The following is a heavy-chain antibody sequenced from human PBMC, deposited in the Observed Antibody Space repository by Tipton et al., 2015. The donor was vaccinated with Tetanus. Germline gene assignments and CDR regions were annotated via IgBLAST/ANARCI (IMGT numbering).Heavy chain of an antibody. CDR2: IDPNSGDT. CDR1: GYTFTGYY. V-gene: IGHV1-2*02. Sequence: VQLVQSGAELKKPGASVKVSCTASGYTFTGYYMYWVRQAPGQGLEWVGWIDPNSGDTIYAQNFQGRVPMTRDTSISTVYMELSRLRSDDTAVYYCARDRGDYIYYGMDVWGPGTTVSVSS. J-gene: IGHJ6*02. D-gene: IGHD3-22*01. CDR3: ARDRGDYIYYGMDV.